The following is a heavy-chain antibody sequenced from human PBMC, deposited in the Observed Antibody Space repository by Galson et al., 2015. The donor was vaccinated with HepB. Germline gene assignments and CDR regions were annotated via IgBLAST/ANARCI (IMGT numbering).Heavy chain of an antibody. CDR2: IKEDGSEK. CDR3: ARSRGSYSRAFDK. J-gene: IGHJ3*02. Sequence: SLRLSCAAPGSTFSSYWMSWVRQAPGKGLEWVANIKEDGSEKYYVDSVKGRFTISRDNAKNSLYLQMNSLRAEDTAVYFCARSRGSYSRAFDKWGQGTMATVSS. D-gene: IGHD1-26*01. V-gene: IGHV3-7*01. CDR1: GSTFSSYW.